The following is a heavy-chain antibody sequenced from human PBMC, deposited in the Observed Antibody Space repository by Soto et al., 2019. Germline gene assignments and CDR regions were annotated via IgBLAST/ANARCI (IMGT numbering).Heavy chain of an antibody. CDR1: GFTFSSYA. Sequence: GGSLRLSCAASGFTFSSYAMSWVRQAPGKGLEWVSAISGSGGSTYYADSVKGRFTISRDNSKNTLYLQMNSLRAEDTAVYYCAKYQTWDSSGYYYDYWGQGTLVTVSS. CDR2: ISGSGGST. V-gene: IGHV3-23*01. D-gene: IGHD3-22*01. J-gene: IGHJ4*02. CDR3: AKYQTWDSSGYYYDY.